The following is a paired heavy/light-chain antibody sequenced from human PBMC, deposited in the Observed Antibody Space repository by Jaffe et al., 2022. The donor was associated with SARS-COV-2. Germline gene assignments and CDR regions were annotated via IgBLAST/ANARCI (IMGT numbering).Light chain of an antibody. CDR1: QSLVYSDGNTY. Sequence: DVVMTQSPLFLPVTLGQPASISCKSSQSLVYSDGNTYLDWFQQRPGQSPRRLIYKVSNRDSGVPDRFSGSGSGTDFTLKISRVEAEDVGIYYCMQGSHWPPLTFGGGTRVEIK. V-gene: IGKV2-30*01. CDR3: MQGSHWPPLT. CDR2: KVS. J-gene: IGKJ4*01.
Heavy chain of an antibody. D-gene: IGHD3-22*01. CDR2: ISYDGSDK. CDR1: GFTFRSYG. CDR3: ANGGFEDFDDSGSPSAGFDY. Sequence: QVQLVESGGGVVRPGRSLRLSCAVSGFTFRSYGMHWVRQAPGKGLEWVAVISYDGSDKYYLDSVEGRFTISRDNSKSTVYLQMNSLRAEDTAVYYCANGGFEDFDDSGSPSAGFDYWGQGTLVTVSS. V-gene: IGHV3-30*18. J-gene: IGHJ4*02.